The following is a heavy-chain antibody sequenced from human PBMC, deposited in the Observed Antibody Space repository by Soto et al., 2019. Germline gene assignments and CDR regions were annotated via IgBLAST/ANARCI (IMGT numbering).Heavy chain of an antibody. J-gene: IGHJ6*03. CDR1: GFSLSNARMG. D-gene: IGHD5-12*01. Sequence: SGPTLVNPTETLTLTCTVSGFSLSNARMGVSWIRQPPGKALEWLAHIFSNDEKSYSTSLKSRLTISKDTSKSQVVLTMTNMDPVDTATYYCPRIIVIYGYSGYDPRYYYYMDVWGKGTTVTVSS. V-gene: IGHV2-26*01. CDR2: IFSNDEK. CDR3: PRIIVIYGYSGYDPRYYYYMDV.